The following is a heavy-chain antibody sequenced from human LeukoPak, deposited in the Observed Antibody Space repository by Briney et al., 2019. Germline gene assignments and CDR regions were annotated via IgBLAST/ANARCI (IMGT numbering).Heavy chain of an antibody. Sequence: ASVKDSCKASGGTFSSYAISWVRQAPGQGLEWMGGIIPIFGTANYAQKFQGRVTITADESTSTAYMELSSLRSEDTAVYYCARVGVYGDYFDYWGQGTLVTVSS. CDR1: GGTFSSYA. V-gene: IGHV1-69*01. CDR3: ARVGVYGDYFDY. J-gene: IGHJ4*02. CDR2: IIPIFGTA. D-gene: IGHD4-17*01.